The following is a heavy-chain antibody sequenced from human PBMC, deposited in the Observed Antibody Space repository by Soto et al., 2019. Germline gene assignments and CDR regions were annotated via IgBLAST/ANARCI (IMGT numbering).Heavy chain of an antibody. V-gene: IGHV3-30-3*01. J-gene: IGHJ3*02. CDR3: ARDGKIWFGELSAFDI. CDR2: ISYDGSNK. Sequence: GGSLRLSCAASGFTFSSYAMHWVRQAPGKGLEWVAVISYDGSNKYYADSVKGRFTISRDNSKNTLYLQMNSLRAEDTAVYYCARDGKIWFGELSAFDIWGQGTMVTVSS. D-gene: IGHD3-10*01. CDR1: GFTFSSYA.